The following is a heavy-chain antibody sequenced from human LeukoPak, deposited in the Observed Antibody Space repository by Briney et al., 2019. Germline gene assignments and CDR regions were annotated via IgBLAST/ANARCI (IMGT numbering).Heavy chain of an antibody. CDR1: GGTFATYS. D-gene: IGHD3-10*01. V-gene: IGHV1-69*08. Sequence: SVEVSCKASGGTFATYSYSWVRQAPGQGLERVGRIIPVLDKTNYAQKFQGRVTITADKTTNTAYMDLGSLRSEDTAVYYCARAGQISTGAYFDYWGQGTLVTVSS. J-gene: IGHJ4*02. CDR2: IIPVLDKT. CDR3: ARAGQISTGAYFDY.